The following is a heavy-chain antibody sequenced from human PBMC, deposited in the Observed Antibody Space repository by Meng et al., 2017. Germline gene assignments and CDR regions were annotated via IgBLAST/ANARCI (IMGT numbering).Heavy chain of an antibody. Sequence: GESLKISCAASGFTFSSYEMNWVRQAPGKGLEWISYIHSSGSTVEYADSVKGRFTTARDNAENSLYLQMNSLRVEDTAVYYCARYSVVITLRADYWGRGTLVTVSS. J-gene: IGHJ4*02. CDR3: ARYSVVITLRADY. V-gene: IGHV3-48*03. CDR2: IHSSGSTV. CDR1: GFTFSSYE. D-gene: IGHD2-2*01.